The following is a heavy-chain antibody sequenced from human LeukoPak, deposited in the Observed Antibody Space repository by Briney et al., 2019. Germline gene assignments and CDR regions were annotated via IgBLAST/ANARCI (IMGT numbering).Heavy chain of an antibody. D-gene: IGHD6-13*01. J-gene: IGHJ4*02. Sequence: GASVKVSCKASGYTFTSYDINWVRQATGQGLEWMGWMNPNSGNTGYAQKFQGRVTMTRNTSISTAYMELSSLRSEDTAVYYCTRPPGIAAFPDYWGQGTLVTVSS. CDR2: MNPNSGNT. CDR1: GYTFTSYD. CDR3: TRPPGIAAFPDY. V-gene: IGHV1-8*01.